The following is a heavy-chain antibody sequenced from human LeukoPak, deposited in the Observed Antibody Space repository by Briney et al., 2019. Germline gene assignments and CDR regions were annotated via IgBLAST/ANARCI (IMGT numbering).Heavy chain of an antibody. CDR1: VYTFTHYY. Sequence: ASVKVSCKASVYTFTHYYMHWVRQAPGQGLEWMGWINPNSGGTNYAQKFQGRVTMTRDTSISTAYMELSRLRSDDTAVYYCARTYYYDAAFDYWGQGTLVTVSS. V-gene: IGHV1-2*02. CDR3: ARTYYYDAAFDY. D-gene: IGHD3-22*01. J-gene: IGHJ4*02. CDR2: INPNSGGT.